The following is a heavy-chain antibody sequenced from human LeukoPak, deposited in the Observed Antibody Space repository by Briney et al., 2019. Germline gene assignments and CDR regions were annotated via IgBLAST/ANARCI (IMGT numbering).Heavy chain of an antibody. J-gene: IGHJ5*02. CDR1: GGSISSYY. D-gene: IGHD5-12*01. CDR2: IYYSGST. V-gene: IGHV4-59*01. CDR3: ARSNTRGVASSFDP. Sequence: PSETLSLTCTVSGGSISSYYWSWIRQPPGKGLEWIGYIYYSGSTNYNPSLKSRVTISVDTSKNQFSLKLSSVTAADTAVYYCARSNTRGVASSFDPWGQGILVTVSS.